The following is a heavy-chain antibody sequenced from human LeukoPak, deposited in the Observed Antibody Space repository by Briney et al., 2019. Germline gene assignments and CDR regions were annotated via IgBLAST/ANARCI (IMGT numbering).Heavy chain of an antibody. D-gene: IGHD6-13*01. Sequence: ASVKVSCKASGYTFTGYYMHWVRQAPGQGLEWMGWISAYNGNTNYAQKLQGRVTMTTDTSTSTAYMELRSLRSDDTAVYYCARAIAWGSSWYAGGDYWGQGTLVTVSS. CDR1: GYTFTGYY. CDR2: ISAYNGNT. V-gene: IGHV1-18*04. CDR3: ARAIAWGSSWYAGGDY. J-gene: IGHJ4*02.